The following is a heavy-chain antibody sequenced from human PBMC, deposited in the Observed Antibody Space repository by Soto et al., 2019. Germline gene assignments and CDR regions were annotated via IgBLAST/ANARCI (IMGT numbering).Heavy chain of an antibody. D-gene: IGHD5-12*01. Sequence: QLVESGGGQVKPGDSLRLSCAASGFTFTTYTMNWLRQAPGKGLEWVSSITSSSTYILYADSVRGRFTISRDNAKNSLSLQVASLKAEDTAVYYCARSVVRVATAVNAFDLWGQGNLVTVSS. CDR1: GFTFTTYT. CDR2: ITSSSTYI. CDR3: ARSVVRVATAVNAFDL. V-gene: IGHV3-21*01. J-gene: IGHJ3*01.